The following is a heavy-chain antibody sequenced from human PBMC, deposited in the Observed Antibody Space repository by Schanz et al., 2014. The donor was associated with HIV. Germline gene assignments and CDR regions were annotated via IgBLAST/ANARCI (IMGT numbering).Heavy chain of an antibody. V-gene: IGHV3-30*04. CDR1: GFTFRHYA. CDR3: ARDEGGIAAAGGLYYYFGMDV. J-gene: IGHJ6*02. CDR2: ISYDGSNK. Sequence: QVQLVESGGGVVQPGRSLRLSCAASGFTFRHYAIHWVRQAPGKGLEWVAFISYDGSNKYYADSVKGRFTISRDNSKNTLFLQMNSLRAEDTAIYYCARDEGGIAAAGGLYYYFGMDVWGQGTTVTVSS. D-gene: IGHD6-13*01.